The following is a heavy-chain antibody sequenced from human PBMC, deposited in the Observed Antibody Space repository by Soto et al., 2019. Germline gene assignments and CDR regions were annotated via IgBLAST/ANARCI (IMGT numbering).Heavy chain of an antibody. CDR2: MNPNSGNT. CDR1: GYTFTSYD. D-gene: IGHD4-17*01. V-gene: IGHV1-8*01. CDR3: ARGSKYGDYSRWFDP. Sequence: QVQLVQSGAEVKKPGASVKVSCKASGYTFTSYDINWVRQATGQRFEYLGWMNPNSGNTGYVKKFQGRVTMTRDTSMSTAYMELSSLRSEDTAVYSCARGSKYGDYSRWFDPWGPGTRVTVSS. J-gene: IGHJ5*02.